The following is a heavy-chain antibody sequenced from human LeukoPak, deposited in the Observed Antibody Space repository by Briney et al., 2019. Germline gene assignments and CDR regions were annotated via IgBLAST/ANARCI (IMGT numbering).Heavy chain of an antibody. J-gene: IGHJ6*02. V-gene: IGHV3-9*01. CDR3: AKDMSLDDDYGYYYYGMDV. CDR1: GFTFDDYA. CDR2: ISWNSGSI. D-gene: IGHD4/OR15-4a*01. Sequence: PGRSLRLSCAASGFTFDDYAMHWVRQAPGKGLEWVSGISWNSGSIGYADSVKGRFTISRDNAKNSLYLQMNSLRAEDTALHYCAKDMSLDDDYGYYYYGMDVWGQGTTVTVSS.